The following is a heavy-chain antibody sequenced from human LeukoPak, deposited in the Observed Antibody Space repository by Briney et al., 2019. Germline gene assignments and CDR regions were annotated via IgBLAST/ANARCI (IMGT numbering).Heavy chain of an antibody. CDR2: INPNSGGT. Sequence: ASVKVSCKASGYTFIGYYLHWVRQAPGQGLEWVGWINPNSGGTNYAQKFQGRVTMTRDTSTSTVYMELSRLRSDDTAVYYCSREDYWGQGTLVTVSS. V-gene: IGHV1-2*02. CDR3: SREDY. J-gene: IGHJ4*02. CDR1: GYTFIGYY.